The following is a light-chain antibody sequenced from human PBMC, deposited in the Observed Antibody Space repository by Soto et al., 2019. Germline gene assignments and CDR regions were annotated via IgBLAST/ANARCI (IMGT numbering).Light chain of an antibody. V-gene: IGKV3-11*01. CDR3: QQRSNWPRT. CDR2: DAS. J-gene: IGKJ1*01. CDR1: QSVSSY. Sequence: EIVLTQSPATLSLSPGERATLSCRASQSVSSYLAWYQQKPGQAPRLLIYDASNRATGIPARFSGSGSGTDFTLTISSLEPEDFALYYCQQRSNWPRTFGQGTKVDIK.